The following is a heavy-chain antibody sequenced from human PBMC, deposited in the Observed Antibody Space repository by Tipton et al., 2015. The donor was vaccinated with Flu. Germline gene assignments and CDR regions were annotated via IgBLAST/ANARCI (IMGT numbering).Heavy chain of an antibody. D-gene: IGHD2-2*01. V-gene: IGHV4-39*07. CDR1: GGSISSGSHY. Sequence: GLVKPSETLSLTCTVSGGSISSGSHYWGWVRQPPGKGLEWIGSIYHLGSTRYRPSLKSRVTISIDPSKNQFSLNLTSVTAADTAVYYCARSMAQPIVAVGTPYDYWGPGTLVTVSS. CDR2: IYHLGST. J-gene: IGHJ4*02. CDR3: ARSMAQPIVAVGTPYDY.